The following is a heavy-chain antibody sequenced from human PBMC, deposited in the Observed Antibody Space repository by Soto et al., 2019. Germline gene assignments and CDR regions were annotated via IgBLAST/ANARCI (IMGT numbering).Heavy chain of an antibody. CDR2: IYYTGSSLTT. CDR1: RGSVSSTSSY. Sequence: PSETLSLTCSVSRGSVSSTSSYWGWIRQPPGKGLEWIGNIYYTGSSLTTSYNPSLKSRVTISADRPKNQFSLRLNSLTAADTAVYYCVRRSIVRGSGFDYWGQGTLVTVSS. CDR3: VRRSIVRGSGFDY. V-gene: IGHV4-39*01. J-gene: IGHJ4*02. D-gene: IGHD2-21*01.